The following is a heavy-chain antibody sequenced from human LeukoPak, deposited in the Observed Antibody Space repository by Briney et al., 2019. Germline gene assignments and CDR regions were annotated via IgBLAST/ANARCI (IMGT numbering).Heavy chain of an antibody. CDR3: TRDLSSGWYGPAY. V-gene: IGHV3-49*04. J-gene: IGHJ4*02. Sequence: GGSLRLSCTASGFTFGDYAMSWVRQAPGKGPEWVGFIRSKAYGGTTEYAASVKGRFTISRDDSKSIAYLQMNSLKTEDTAVYYCTRDLSSGWYGPAYWGQGTLVTVSS. CDR1: GFTFGDYA. D-gene: IGHD6-19*01. CDR2: IRSKAYGGTT.